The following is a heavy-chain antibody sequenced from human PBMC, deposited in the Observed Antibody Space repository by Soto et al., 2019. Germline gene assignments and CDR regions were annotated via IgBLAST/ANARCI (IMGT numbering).Heavy chain of an antibody. J-gene: IGHJ4*02. CDR2: IIPIFGTA. V-gene: IGHV1-69*06. CDR3: ARGGYSYGPAGDYFDY. Sequence: SVKVSCKASGGTFSSYAISWVRQAPGQGLEWMGGIIPIFGTANYAQKFQGRVTITADKSTSTAYMELSSLRSEDTAVYYCARGGYSYGPAGDYFDYWGQGTLVPVSS. D-gene: IGHD5-18*01. CDR1: GGTFSSYA.